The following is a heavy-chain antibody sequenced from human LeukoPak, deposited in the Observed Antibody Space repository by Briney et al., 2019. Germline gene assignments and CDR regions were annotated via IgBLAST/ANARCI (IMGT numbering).Heavy chain of an antibody. CDR1: GYTFTGYY. CDR3: ARADIAVAGRDAFDI. D-gene: IGHD6-19*01. J-gene: IGHJ3*02. CDR2: INPNSGAT. Sequence: ASVKVSGKASGYTFTGYYMHWVRQAPGQGLEWMGWINPNSGATDSAQKFQGRVTMTRDTSISTAYMELTRLRSDDTAVYYCARADIAVAGRDAFDIWGQGTMVSVSS. V-gene: IGHV1-2*02.